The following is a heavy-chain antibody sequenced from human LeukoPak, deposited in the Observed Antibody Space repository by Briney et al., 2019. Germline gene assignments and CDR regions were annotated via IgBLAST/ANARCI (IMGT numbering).Heavy chain of an antibody. J-gene: IGHJ3*02. CDR1: GFTVNSNY. Sequence: PGGSLRLSCAASGFTVNSNYVSGVRQAPGEGLVGVSVFYSGGSTYYADSVKGRFTISRDNSKNTLYLQMNSLRAEDTAVYYCAREVPAATPKGSDAFDIWGQGTMVTVSS. D-gene: IGHD2-2*01. CDR2: FYSGGST. CDR3: AREVPAATPKGSDAFDI. V-gene: IGHV3-53*01.